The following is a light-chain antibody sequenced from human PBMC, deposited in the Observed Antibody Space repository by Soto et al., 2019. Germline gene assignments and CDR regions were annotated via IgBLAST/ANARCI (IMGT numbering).Light chain of an antibody. J-gene: IGKJ4*02. CDR2: GAS. Sequence: EIVLTQSPGTLSLSPGETATLSCRASQSVTLNYLPWYQQKPGQAPRLLIYGASIRATDIPERFSGSGSGTDFTLTINGLDPEDFVVYYCQQYASSPVTFGGGTKVEIK. CDR1: QSVTLNY. V-gene: IGKV3-20*01. CDR3: QQYASSPVT.